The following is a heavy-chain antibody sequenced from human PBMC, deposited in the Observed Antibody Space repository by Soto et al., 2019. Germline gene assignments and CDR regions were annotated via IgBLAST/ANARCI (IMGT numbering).Heavy chain of an antibody. J-gene: IGHJ4*02. CDR3: ARAGVYYDILTGSLYFDY. CDR1: GYTFTSYG. D-gene: IGHD3-9*01. V-gene: IGHV1-18*01. Sequence: GASVKVSCKASGYTFTSYGITWVRQAPGRGLEWMGWISAYNGNPNYAQKLQGRVTMTTDTSTSTAYMEPRSLRSDDTAVYYCARAGVYYDILTGSLYFDYWGQGTLVTVSS. CDR2: ISAYNGNP.